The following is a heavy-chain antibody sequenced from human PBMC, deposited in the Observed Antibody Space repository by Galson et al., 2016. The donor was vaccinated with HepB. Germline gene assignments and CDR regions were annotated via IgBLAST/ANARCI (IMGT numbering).Heavy chain of an antibody. V-gene: IGHV3-48*03. CDR1: GFTFSTYN. Sequence: SLRLSCAASGFTFSTYNMNWVRQAPGKGLDWISYISATGTTIDYADSVKGRFIISRDNAKNSLFLQMNSLRVEDTAAYYWARDSRATFGEPNWFGPWGQGTLVIVSS. CDR3: ARDSRATFGEPNWFGP. J-gene: IGHJ5*02. D-gene: IGHD3-3*01. CDR2: ISATGTTI.